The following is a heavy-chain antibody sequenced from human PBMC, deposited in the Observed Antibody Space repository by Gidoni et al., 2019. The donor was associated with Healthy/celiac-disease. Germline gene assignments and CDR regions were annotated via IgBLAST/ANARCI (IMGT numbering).Heavy chain of an antibody. V-gene: IGHV4-31*03. Sequence: QVQLQESGPGLVKPSQTLSLTCTVSGGSISSGGYYWSWIRQHPGKGLGGIVYIYYCGSTYYNPSLQSRVTISVDTSKNQFSLKLSSVTAADTAVYYFARAPFGVVIRYFDYWGQGTLVTVSS. CDR1: GGSISSGGYY. J-gene: IGHJ4*02. CDR3: ARAPFGVVIRYFDY. D-gene: IGHD3-3*01. CDR2: IYYCGST.